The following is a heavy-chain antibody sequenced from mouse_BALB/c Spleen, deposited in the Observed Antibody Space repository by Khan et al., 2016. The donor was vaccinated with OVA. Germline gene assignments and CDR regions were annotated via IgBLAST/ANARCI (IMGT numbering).Heavy chain of an antibody. D-gene: IGHD2-10*02. V-gene: IGHV14-1*02. CDR2: IDPENGET. Sequence: MQLLQSGAELVRPGALVKLSCKASGFNIKDYDMHWVKQTPEQGSKWMGWIDPENGETVYAPEFKGRVSISSDTSANTAYLQLSNLKSEDTAVYYCARSEYSAWFAYWGQGTPVTVSA. J-gene: IGHJ3*01. CDR1: GFNIKDYD. CDR3: ARSEYSAWFAY.